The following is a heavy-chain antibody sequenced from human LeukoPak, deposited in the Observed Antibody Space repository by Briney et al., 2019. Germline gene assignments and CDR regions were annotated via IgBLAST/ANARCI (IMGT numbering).Heavy chain of an antibody. J-gene: IGHJ5*02. D-gene: IGHD3-10*01. CDR2: GHYSGDT. V-gene: IGHV4-59*12. Sequence: PWETLSLTCTVSGVSMSSYYWTWIRQSPGRGLEWIGYGHYSGDTNYNPSLKSRVTISVDTSKNQFSLKLSSVTAADTAVYYCARRLTYYYGSGTFPWGQGTLVTVSS. CDR3: ARRLTYYYGSGTFP. CDR1: GVSMSSYY.